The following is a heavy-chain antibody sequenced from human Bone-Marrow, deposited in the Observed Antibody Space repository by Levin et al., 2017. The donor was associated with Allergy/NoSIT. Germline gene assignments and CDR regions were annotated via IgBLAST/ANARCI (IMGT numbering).Heavy chain of an antibody. J-gene: IGHJ4*02. D-gene: IGHD6-13*01. CDR1: GFTVSNNY. V-gene: IGHV3-53*01. CDR2: IYSGGST. Sequence: GGSLRLSCAASGFTVSNNYMIWVRQAPGKGLEWVSLIYSGGSTYYADSVKGRFTISRDNSKNTLYLQMNSLRAEDTAVYYCARDGAAAATGSWGWGQGTLVTVSS. CDR3: ARDGAAAATGSWG.